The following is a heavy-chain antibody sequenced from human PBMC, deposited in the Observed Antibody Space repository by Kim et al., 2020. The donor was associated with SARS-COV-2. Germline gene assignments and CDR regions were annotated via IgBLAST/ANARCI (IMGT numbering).Heavy chain of an antibody. V-gene: IGHV3-23*01. D-gene: IGHD3-3*01. CDR3: AKSGPRYYFDY. CDR1: GFTFSNYA. Sequence: GGSLRLSCAASGFTFSNYAMSWVRQAPGKGLEWVSIISGSGGSTYYADSVKGRFTISRDNSKNTLYLQMNSLRAEETAVYYCAKSGPRYYFDYWGQGTLVTVSS. CDR2: ISGSGGST. J-gene: IGHJ4*02.